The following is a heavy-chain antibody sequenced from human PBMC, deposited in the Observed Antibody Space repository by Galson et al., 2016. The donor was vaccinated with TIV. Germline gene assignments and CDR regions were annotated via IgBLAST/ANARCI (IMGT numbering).Heavy chain of an antibody. J-gene: IGHJ4*02. CDR2: INAGNGNT. D-gene: IGHD1-1*01. V-gene: IGHV1-3*01. CDR1: GYTFTNYI. Sequence: SVKVSCKASGYTFTNYIMHWVRQAPGQRLEWMGWINAGNGNTKYSQKFQGRVTIAKDTSASTAYLELSSLRSEDTAVYYCARDPGYLVYWGQGTLVTVSS. CDR3: ARDPGYLVY.